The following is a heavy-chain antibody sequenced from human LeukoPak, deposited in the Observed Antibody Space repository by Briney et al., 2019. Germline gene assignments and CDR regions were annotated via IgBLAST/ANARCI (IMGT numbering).Heavy chain of an antibody. CDR2: INHSGST. Sequence: PSETLSLTCAVYGGSFSGYYWSWIRQPPGKGLEWIGEINHSGSTSYNPSLKSRVTISVDTSKNQFSLKLSSVTAADTAVYYCARGRTPGIAVAGRSFDYWGQGTLVTVSS. V-gene: IGHV4-34*01. CDR1: GGSFSGYY. D-gene: IGHD6-19*01. CDR3: ARGRTPGIAVAGRSFDY. J-gene: IGHJ4*02.